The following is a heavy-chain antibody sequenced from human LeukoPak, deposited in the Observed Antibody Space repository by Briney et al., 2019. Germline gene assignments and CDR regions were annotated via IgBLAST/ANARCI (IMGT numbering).Heavy chain of an antibody. J-gene: IGHJ4*02. CDR3: ASYYYDSSGYYLFDY. D-gene: IGHD3-22*01. V-gene: IGHV4-34*01. CDR2: INHSGST. Sequence: SETLSLTCAVYGGSFSGYYWSWIRQPPGKGLEWIGEINHSGSTNYNPSLKSRVTTSVDTSKNQFSLKLSSVTAADTAVYYCASYYYDSSGYYLFDYWGQGTLVTVSS. CDR1: GGSFSGYY.